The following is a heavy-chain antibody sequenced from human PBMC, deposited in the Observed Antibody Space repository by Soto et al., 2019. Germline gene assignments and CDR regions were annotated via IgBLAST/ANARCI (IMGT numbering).Heavy chain of an antibody. CDR1: GFSLSTSGVG. CDR2: IYWDDDK. CDR3: AHSTYDYVWGSYRPYYFDY. Sequence: SGPTLVNPTQTLTLTCTFSGFSLSTSGVGVGWIRQPPGKALEWLALIYWDDDKRYSPSLKSRLTITKDTSKNQVVLTMTNIDPVDTATYYCAHSTYDYVWGSYRPYYFDYWGQ. D-gene: IGHD3-16*02. V-gene: IGHV2-5*02. J-gene: IGHJ4*02.